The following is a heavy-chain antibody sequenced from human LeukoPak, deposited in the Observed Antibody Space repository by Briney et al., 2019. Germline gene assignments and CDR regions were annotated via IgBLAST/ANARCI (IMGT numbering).Heavy chain of an antibody. D-gene: IGHD3-9*01. V-gene: IGHV3-7*01. J-gene: IGHJ3*02. Sequence: GGSLRLSCAASGFTFRTYWMNWVRQAPGKGLEWVANIEQDGSEKNYLDSVKGRFTISRDNAKHSLYLQMNSLRAEDTAVYYCATLDLFTGSHLAVEVFNIWGQGTMVTVSS. CDR1: GFTFRTYW. CDR2: IEQDGSEK. CDR3: ATLDLFTGSHLAVEVFNI.